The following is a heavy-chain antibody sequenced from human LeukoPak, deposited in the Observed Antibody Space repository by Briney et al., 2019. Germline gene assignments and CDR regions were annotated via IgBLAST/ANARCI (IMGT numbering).Heavy chain of an antibody. Sequence: SETLSLTCTVSGGSISSHYWAWLRQPPGKGLEWIGWMFFTGDTNYSPSLKSRVTISVDHSKNQFSLKLTSVTAADTAVYYCAKEGNDYGANSIDYWGQGTLVTVSS. V-gene: IGHV4-59*11. CDR2: MFFTGDT. CDR3: AKEGNDYGANSIDY. CDR1: GGSISSHY. J-gene: IGHJ4*02. D-gene: IGHD4-23*01.